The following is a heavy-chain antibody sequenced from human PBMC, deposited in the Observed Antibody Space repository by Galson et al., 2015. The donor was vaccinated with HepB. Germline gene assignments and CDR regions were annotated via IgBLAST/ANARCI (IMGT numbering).Heavy chain of an antibody. Sequence: SLRLSCAASGFTFSDYYMSWIRQAPGKGLEWVSYISSSGSTIYYADSVKGRFTISRDNAKNSLYLQMNSLRAEDTAVYYCARDRVAGTGEFDYWGQGTLVTVSS. J-gene: IGHJ4*02. CDR3: ARDRVAGTGEFDY. V-gene: IGHV3-11*01. CDR1: GFTFSDYY. D-gene: IGHD2-15*01. CDR2: ISSSGSTI.